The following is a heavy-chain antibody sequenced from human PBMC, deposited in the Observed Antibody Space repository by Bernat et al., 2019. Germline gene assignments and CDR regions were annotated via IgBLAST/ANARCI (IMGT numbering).Heavy chain of an antibody. CDR2: ISGSGGST. J-gene: IGHJ4*02. D-gene: IGHD3-10*01. Sequence: EVQLLESGGGLVQPGGSLRLSCAASGFTFSSYAMSWVRQAPGKGLEWVSAISGSGGSTFYADSVKGRFTISRDNSKNTLYLQMNSLRAEDTAVYSCETVIGFGGLYCGWGCPYYFGYWGQGTLVTVSS. CDR1: GFTFSSYA. V-gene: IGHV3-23*01. CDR3: ETVIGFGGLYCGWGCPYYFGY.